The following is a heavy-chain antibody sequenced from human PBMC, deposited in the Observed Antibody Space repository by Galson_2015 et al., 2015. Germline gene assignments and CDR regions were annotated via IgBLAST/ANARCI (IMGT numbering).Heavy chain of an antibody. Sequence: SLRLSCAASGFIVSSNYMSWVRQAPGKGLEWVSVVYSGGSTDYADSVKGRFTMSRDNSKNTLYLQLNNLRAEDTAVYYCVRDGQLTPTTWGQGTLVTVSS. J-gene: IGHJ5*01. V-gene: IGHV3-53*01. D-gene: IGHD4/OR15-4a*01. CDR1: GFIVSSNY. CDR3: VRDGQLTPTT. CDR2: VYSGGST.